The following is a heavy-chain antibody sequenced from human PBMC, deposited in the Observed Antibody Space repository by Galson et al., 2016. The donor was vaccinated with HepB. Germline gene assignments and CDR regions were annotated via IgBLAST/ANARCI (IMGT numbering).Heavy chain of an antibody. V-gene: IGHV3-21*01. CDR1: GFTFYIYN. CDR2: ISTTSTYI. J-gene: IGHJ4*02. CDR3: AREIEGPISFPFDH. D-gene: IGHD2-21*01. Sequence: SLRLSCAASGFTFYIYNMNWIRQAPGKGLEWVSSISTTSTYIFYSDSVKGRFTISRDNAKKSLLLQMNSLKDEDTAVYFCAREIEGPISFPFDHWGQGTLVTVSS.